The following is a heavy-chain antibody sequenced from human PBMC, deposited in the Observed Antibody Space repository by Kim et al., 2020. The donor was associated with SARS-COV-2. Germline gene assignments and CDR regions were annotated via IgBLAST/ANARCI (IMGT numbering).Heavy chain of an antibody. CDR1: GFTFSSYA. V-gene: IGHV3-23*01. CDR3: AKAGHPWIEEWLWFDQ. CDR2: ISGSGGHT. D-gene: IGHD5-18*01. J-gene: IGHJ4*02. Sequence: GGSLRLSCAASGFTFSSYAMSWVRQAPGKGLEWVSIISGSGGHTYFADSVKGRFTISRDDYKNTLYLQMNSLRAEDTAVYYCAKAGHPWIEEWLWFDQWGQGTLVTVSS.